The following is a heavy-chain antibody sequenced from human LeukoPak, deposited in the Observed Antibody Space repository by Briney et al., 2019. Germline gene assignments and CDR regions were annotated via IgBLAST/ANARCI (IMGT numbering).Heavy chain of an antibody. CDR2: IYYSGST. CDR3: ASCSGIYLKNSFKY. Sequence: SETLSLTCTVSGGSISSSSYYWGWIRQPPGKGLEWIGSIYYSGSTYYNPSLKSRVTISVDTSKNQFSLKLSSVTAADTAVYYCASCSGIYLKNSFKYWGQGTLVTVSS. D-gene: IGHD1-26*01. CDR1: GGSISSSSYY. J-gene: IGHJ4*02. V-gene: IGHV4-39*01.